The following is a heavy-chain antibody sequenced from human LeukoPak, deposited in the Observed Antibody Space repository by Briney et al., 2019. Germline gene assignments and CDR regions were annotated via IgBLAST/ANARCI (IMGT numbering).Heavy chain of an antibody. J-gene: IGHJ4*02. CDR3: ARHYCTGGPCYLDY. CDR2: VHYDGSS. D-gene: IGHD2-8*02. V-gene: IGHV4-39*01. Sequence: KPSETLSLTCTVSGGSFSSSSYYWGWIRQPPGKGLEWIGTVHYDGSSYYDTSLKSRVTISVDTSKNQLSLKLSFVTAADTAVYYCARHYCTGGPCYLDYWGQGTLVTVSS. CDR1: GGSFSSSSYY.